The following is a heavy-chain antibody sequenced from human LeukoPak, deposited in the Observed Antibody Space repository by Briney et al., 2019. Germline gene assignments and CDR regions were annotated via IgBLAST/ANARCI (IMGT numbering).Heavy chain of an antibody. Sequence: ASVKVSCKGSGYTFTKYGVSGVRQAPGQGLEWMGWISAYNGDIKYAQRGKGRVTMTTDTSTSTVYMELRSLRSDDTAVYYCARESGSDAFDIWGQGTMVTVSS. CDR1: GYTFTKYG. V-gene: IGHV1-18*01. J-gene: IGHJ3*02. CDR3: ARESGSDAFDI. CDR2: ISAYNGDI.